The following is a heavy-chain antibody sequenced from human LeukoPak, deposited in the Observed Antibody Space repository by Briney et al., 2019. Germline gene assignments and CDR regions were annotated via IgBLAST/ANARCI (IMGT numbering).Heavy chain of an antibody. CDR2: ISSSSSYI. V-gene: IGHV3-21*04. CDR3: ARDFGRDAFDI. D-gene: IGHD2-15*01. J-gene: IGHJ3*02. CDR1: GFTFSSYS. Sequence: PGGSLRLSCAASGFTFSSYSMNWVRQAPGKGLEWVSSISSSSSYIYYADSVKGRFTISRHNSKNTLYLQMNSLRAEDTAVYYCARDFGRDAFDIWGQGTMVTVSS.